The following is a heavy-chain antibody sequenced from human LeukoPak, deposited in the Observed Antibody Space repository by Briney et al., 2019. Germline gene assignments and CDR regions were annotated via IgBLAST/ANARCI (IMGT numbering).Heavy chain of an antibody. CDR1: GFTFSDYY. CDR2: IKQDGSEK. D-gene: IGHD1-26*01. V-gene: IGHV3-7*05. CDR3: ARESVGATYFDY. J-gene: IGHJ4*02. Sequence: GGSLRLSCAASGFTFSDYYMSWVRQAPGKGLEWVANIKQDGSEKYYVDSVKGRFTISRDNAKNSLYLQMNSLRAEDTAVYYCARESVGATYFDYWGQGTLVTVSS.